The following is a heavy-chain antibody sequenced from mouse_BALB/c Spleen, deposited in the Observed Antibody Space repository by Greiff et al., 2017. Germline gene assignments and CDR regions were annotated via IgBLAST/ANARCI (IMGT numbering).Heavy chain of an antibody. J-gene: IGHJ4*01. Sequence: DVKLVESGGGLVQPGGSRKLSCAASGFTFSSFGMHWVRQAPEKGLEWVAYISSGSSTIYYADTVKGRFTISRDNPKNTLFLQMTSLRSEDTAMYYCARYYYGSSYLDYWGQGTSVTVSS. CDR2: ISSGSSTI. V-gene: IGHV5-17*02. D-gene: IGHD1-1*01. CDR3: ARYYYGSSYLDY. CDR1: GFTFSSFG.